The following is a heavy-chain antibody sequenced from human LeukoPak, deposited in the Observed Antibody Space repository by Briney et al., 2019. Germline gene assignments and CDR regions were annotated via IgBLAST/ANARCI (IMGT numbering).Heavy chain of an antibody. V-gene: IGHV3-7*01. CDR3: AKEGSGSLDY. CDR1: GFTFSKYW. Sequence: GGSLRLSCAASGFTFSKYWMSWVRQAPGKGLEWVANIKQDGSEKYYVDSVKGRFTISRDNAKNSLYLQMNSLRAEDTAVYYCAKEGSGSLDYWGQGTLVTVSS. CDR2: IKQDGSEK. J-gene: IGHJ4*01. D-gene: IGHD3-10*01.